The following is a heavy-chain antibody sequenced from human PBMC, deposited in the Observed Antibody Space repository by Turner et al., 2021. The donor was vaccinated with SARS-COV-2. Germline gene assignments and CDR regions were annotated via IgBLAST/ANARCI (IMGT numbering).Heavy chain of an antibody. CDR1: GFPFSSYA. V-gene: IGHV3-30-3*01. J-gene: IGHJ5*02. CDR2: ISNDGSNK. D-gene: IGHD6-19*01. CDR3: ARDLGSGWYP. Sequence: VHLVDFRGGVVHPERSLRLSCPASGFPFSSYAMHWVRQAPGKGMELGAIISNDGSNKYYADSVKGRFTISRDNSKNTLYLQMNSLRADETAVYYCARDLGSGWYPWSQGTLVTVSS.